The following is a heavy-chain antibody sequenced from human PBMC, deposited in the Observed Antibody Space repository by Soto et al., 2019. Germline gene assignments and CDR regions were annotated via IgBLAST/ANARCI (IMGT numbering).Heavy chain of an antibody. Sequence: QITLKESGPTLVKPTQTLTLTCTFSGFSLSTSGVVVGWIRQPPGKALEWLALIYWDDDKRYSPSLKSRLTITKDTSKNQVVLTMTNMDPVDTATYYCAHMPPVYYYYGMDVWGQGTTVTVSS. J-gene: IGHJ6*02. CDR1: GFSLSTSGVV. CDR2: IYWDDDK. V-gene: IGHV2-5*02. CDR3: AHMPPVYYYYGMDV.